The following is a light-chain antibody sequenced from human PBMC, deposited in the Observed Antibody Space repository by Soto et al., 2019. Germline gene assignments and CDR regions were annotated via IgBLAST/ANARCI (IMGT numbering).Light chain of an antibody. J-gene: IGKJ4*01. Sequence: DIHMTQSPSSVSASVGDRVTITCRASQGLSSWLAWYQQKPGKAPKLLIYTVSSLQGGVPSSFGGSGSGTDFTLTISSLQPEDFATDYCQQANSFPLTFGGGNKVEIK. CDR3: QQANSFPLT. V-gene: IGKV1-12*01. CDR1: QGLSSW. CDR2: TVS.